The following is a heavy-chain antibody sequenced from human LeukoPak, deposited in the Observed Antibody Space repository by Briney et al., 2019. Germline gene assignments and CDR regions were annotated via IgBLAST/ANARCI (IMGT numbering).Heavy chain of an antibody. CDR2: FDPEGGET. D-gene: IGHD3-9*01. V-gene: IGHV1-24*01. Sequence: ASVKVSCKVSGYTLTELSMHWVRQAPGKGLEWMGGFDPEGGETIYAQKFQGRVTMTEDTSTDTAYMELSSLRSEDTAVYYCSSAISGWFDPWGQGTLVTVSS. CDR1: GYTLTELS. J-gene: IGHJ5*02. CDR3: SSAISGWFDP.